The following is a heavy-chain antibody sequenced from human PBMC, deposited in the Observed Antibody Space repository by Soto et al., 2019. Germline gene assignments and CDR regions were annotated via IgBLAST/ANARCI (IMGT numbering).Heavy chain of an antibody. J-gene: IGHJ4*02. CDR1: GFTFSSYG. V-gene: IGHV3-30*18. CDR3: AKNNYYGSGSYYRDY. D-gene: IGHD3-10*01. Sequence: GGSLRLSCAASGFTFSSYGMHWVRQAPGKGLEWVAVISYDGSNKYYADSVKGRFTISRDNSKNTLYLQMNSLRAEDTAVYYCAKNNYYGSGSYYRDYWGQGTLVTVSS. CDR2: ISYDGSNK.